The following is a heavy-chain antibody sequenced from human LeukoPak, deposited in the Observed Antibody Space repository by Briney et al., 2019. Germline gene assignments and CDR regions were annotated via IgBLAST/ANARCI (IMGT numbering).Heavy chain of an antibody. V-gene: IGHV4-39*01. Sequence: PSETLSLTCTVSGGSIGSSYYYWGWIRQPPGRGLEWIGSIYYSGSTYYNPSLKSRVTISEDTSKNQFSLKLNSVTAADTAVYYCARHRIAVRGSFDYWGQGTLVTVSS. CDR3: ARHRIAVRGSFDY. CDR2: IYYSGST. J-gene: IGHJ4*02. D-gene: IGHD6-6*01. CDR1: GGSIGSSYYY.